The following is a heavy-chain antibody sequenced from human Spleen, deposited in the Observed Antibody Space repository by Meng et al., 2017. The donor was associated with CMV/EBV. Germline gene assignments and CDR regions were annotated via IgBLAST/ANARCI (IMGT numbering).Heavy chain of an antibody. CDR1: GYTFTSYY. J-gene: IGHJ4*02. V-gene: IGHV1-46*01. CDR3: AFQGSLGYCSSTSCADFDY. D-gene: IGHD2-2*01. Sequence: ASVKVSCKASGYTFTSYYMHWVRQAPGQGLEWMGIINPSGGSTSYAQKFQGRVTMTRDTSTSTVYMELSSLRSEDTAVYYCAFQGSLGYCSSTSCADFDYWGQGTLVTFSS. CDR2: INPSGGST.